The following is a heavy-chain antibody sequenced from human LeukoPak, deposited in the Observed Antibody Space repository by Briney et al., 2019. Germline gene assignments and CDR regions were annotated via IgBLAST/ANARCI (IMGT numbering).Heavy chain of an antibody. Sequence: SQTMSPTSTLSAASLSSGGYYWSWIRQHPGKGLEWIGYIYYSGSTYYNPSLKRPVTISVDTSKNQFCLKLSSVTAADTGVYYCASSGPSCTVTTHYYCYMDVWGKGTTDTVS. CDR3: ASSGPSCTVTTHYYCYMDV. J-gene: IGHJ6*03. CDR2: IYYSGST. CDR1: AASLSSGGYY. V-gene: IGHV4-31*01. D-gene: IGHD4-17*01.